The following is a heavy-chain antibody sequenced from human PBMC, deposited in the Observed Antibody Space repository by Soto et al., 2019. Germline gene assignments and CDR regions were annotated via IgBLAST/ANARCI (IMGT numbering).Heavy chain of an antibody. Sequence: LGESLKISCKGSGYSFTSYWIGWVRQMPGKGLEWMGIIYPGDSDTRYSPSFQGQVTISADKSISTAYLQWSSLKASDTAMYYCARQEGTTPYYYGMDVWGQGATVTVSS. CDR3: ARQEGTTPYYYGMDV. J-gene: IGHJ6*02. V-gene: IGHV5-51*01. CDR1: GYSFTSYW. CDR2: IYPGDSDT. D-gene: IGHD1-1*01.